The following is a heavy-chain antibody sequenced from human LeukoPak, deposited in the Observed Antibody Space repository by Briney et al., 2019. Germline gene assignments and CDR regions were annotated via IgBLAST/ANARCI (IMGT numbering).Heavy chain of an antibody. CDR2: MSYSEST. J-gene: IGHJ4*02. CDR1: GGSISLYY. CDR3: ARQLESYYGSGSSFDY. V-gene: IGHV4-39*01. D-gene: IGHD3-10*01. Sequence: SETLSLTCTVSGGSISLYYWGWIRQSPGKGLEWIGSMSYSESTYYNPSLKSRVTISVDTSKNQFSLRLSSVTAADTALYYCARQLESYYGSGSSFDYWGQGTLVTVSS.